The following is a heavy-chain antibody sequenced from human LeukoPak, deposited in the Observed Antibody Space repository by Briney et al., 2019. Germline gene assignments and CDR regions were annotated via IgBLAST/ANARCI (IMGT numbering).Heavy chain of an antibody. Sequence: SETLSLTCAVYGGSFSGYYWSWIRQPPGKGLEWIGEINHSGSTNYNASLKSRVTISADTSKNQFSLKLSSATAADTAVYYCARGDLWQQLVRGDAFDSWGQGTMVTVSS. D-gene: IGHD6-13*01. V-gene: IGHV4-34*01. CDR2: INHSGST. CDR3: ARGDLWQQLVRGDAFDS. CDR1: GGSFSGYY. J-gene: IGHJ3*02.